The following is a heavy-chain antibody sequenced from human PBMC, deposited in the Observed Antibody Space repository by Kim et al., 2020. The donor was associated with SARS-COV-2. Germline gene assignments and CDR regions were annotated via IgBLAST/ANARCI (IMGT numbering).Heavy chain of an antibody. CDR1: GFTFNSYS. D-gene: IGHD3-3*01. J-gene: IGHJ5*02. CDR3: ARGRDFWSGYLYDNWFDP. V-gene: IGHV3-21*01. CDR2: ISSSSSYI. Sequence: GGSLRLSCAASGFTFNSYSMNWVRQAPGEGLEWVSSISSSSSYIYYADSVKGRFTISRDNAKNSLSLQMNSLRAEDTAVYYCARGRDFWSGYLYDNWFDPWGQGTLVTVSS.